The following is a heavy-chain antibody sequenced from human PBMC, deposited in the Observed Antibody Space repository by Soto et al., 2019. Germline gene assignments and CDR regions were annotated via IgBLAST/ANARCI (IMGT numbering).Heavy chain of an antibody. D-gene: IGHD6-13*01. V-gene: IGHV4-31*03. J-gene: IGHJ4*02. CDR2: MYYSGST. CDR3: ARVYRQSGYSSSWVFDY. CDR1: GGSINSGGYY. Sequence: QVQLRESGPGLVKPSQTLSLTCPVSGGSINSGGYYWNWIRQHPGTGLEWIGDMYYSGSTYYNPFLRSRVMISADTSENHFPLKLSSVTAADTAVYFCARVYRQSGYSSSWVFDYWGQGTLVNVSS.